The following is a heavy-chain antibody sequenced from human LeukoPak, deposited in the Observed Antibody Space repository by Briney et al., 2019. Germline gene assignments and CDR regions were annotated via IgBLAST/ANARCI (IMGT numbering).Heavy chain of an antibody. D-gene: IGHD2-2*01. CDR1: GDTVSSNSVT. CDR2: TYYRSTWYN. Sequence: SQTLSLTCAISGDTVSSNSVTWNWIRQSPSRGLEWLGRTYYRSTWYNDYAVSVRGRITVNPDTSKNQFSLHLNSVTPEDTAVYYCARRLTQYDCFDPWGQGILVTVSS. J-gene: IGHJ5*02. V-gene: IGHV6-1*01. CDR3: ARRLTQYDCFDP.